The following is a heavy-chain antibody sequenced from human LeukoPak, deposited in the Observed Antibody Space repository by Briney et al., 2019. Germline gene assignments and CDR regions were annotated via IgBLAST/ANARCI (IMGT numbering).Heavy chain of an antibody. Sequence: PGGSLRLSCAASGFTFDDYAMHWVRQAPGKGLEWVSGISWNSGSIGYADSVKGRFTISRDNAKNSLYLQMNSLRAEDTALYYCQKDSGSCLGGPFDFGGRGPLAPVSS. J-gene: IGHJ4*02. V-gene: IGHV3-9*01. CDR1: GFTFDDYA. D-gene: IGHD3-16*01. CDR3: QKDSGSCLGGPFDF. CDR2: ISWNSGSI.